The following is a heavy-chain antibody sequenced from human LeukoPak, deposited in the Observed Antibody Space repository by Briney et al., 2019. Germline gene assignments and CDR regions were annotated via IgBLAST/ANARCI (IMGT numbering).Heavy chain of an antibody. CDR2: IYYSGST. CDR3: ASHLGYCSGGSCINWFDP. V-gene: IGHV4-59*01. CDR1: GGSISSYY. J-gene: IGHJ5*02. Sequence: SETLSLTCTVSGGSISSYYWSWIRQPPGKGLAWIGYIYYSGSTNYNPSLKSRVTISVDTSKNQFSLKLSSVTAADTAVYYCASHLGYCSGGSCINWFDPWGQGTLVTVSS. D-gene: IGHD2-15*01.